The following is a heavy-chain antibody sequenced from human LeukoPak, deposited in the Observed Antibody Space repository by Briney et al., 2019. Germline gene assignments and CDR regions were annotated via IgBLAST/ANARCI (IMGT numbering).Heavy chain of an antibody. V-gene: IGHV3-21*04. D-gene: IGHD3-16*01. CDR2: ISSSSSYI. Sequence: GGSLRLSCAASGFTFSSNSMNWVRQAPGKGLEWVSSISSSSSYIYYADSVKGRFTISRDNAKNSLYLQMSNLRAEDTAVYFCARGGGLDVWGQGATVTVSS. J-gene: IGHJ6*02. CDR3: ARGGGLDV. CDR1: GFTFSSNS.